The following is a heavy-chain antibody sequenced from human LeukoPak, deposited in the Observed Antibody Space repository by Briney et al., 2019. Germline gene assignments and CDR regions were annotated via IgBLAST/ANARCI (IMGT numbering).Heavy chain of an antibody. CDR1: GFTFSSYS. V-gene: IGHV3-7*01. J-gene: IGHJ4*02. CDR2: IKQDGSEK. D-gene: IGHD1-26*01. Sequence: GGSLRLSCAASGFTFSSYSMNWVRQAPGKGLEWVANIKQDGSEKYYVDSVKGRFTISRDNAKNSLYLQMNSLRAEDTAVYYCARDRWELTDYWGQGTLVTVSS. CDR3: ARDRWELTDY.